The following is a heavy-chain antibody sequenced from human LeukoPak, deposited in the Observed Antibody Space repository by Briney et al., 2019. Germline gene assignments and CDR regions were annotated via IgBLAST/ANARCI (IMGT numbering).Heavy chain of an antibody. CDR1: GGSFSGYY. Sequence: SETLSLTCAVYGGSFSGYYWSWIRQPPGKGLEWIGEINHSGSTNYNPSLKSRVTISVDTSKNQFSLKLSSVTAADTAVYYCARAAPSYRWFDPWGQGTLVTASS. J-gene: IGHJ5*02. V-gene: IGHV4-34*01. D-gene: IGHD3-16*02. CDR2: INHSGST. CDR3: ARAAPSYRWFDP.